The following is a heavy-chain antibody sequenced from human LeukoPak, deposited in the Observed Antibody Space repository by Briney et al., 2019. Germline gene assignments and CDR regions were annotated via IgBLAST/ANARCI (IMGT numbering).Heavy chain of an antibody. CDR1: GGSISNGGYY. CDR3: ARRVGAFPTYYFDY. D-gene: IGHD3-3*02. V-gene: IGHV4-31*03. Sequence: SETLSLTCTVSGGSISNGGYYWSWIRQHPGKGLKWIGYIYYNGRINYNPSLKSRIAISVDTSKNQFSLKLSSVTAADTAVYYCARRVGAFPTYYFDYWGQGTRVTVSS. J-gene: IGHJ4*02. CDR2: IYYNGRI.